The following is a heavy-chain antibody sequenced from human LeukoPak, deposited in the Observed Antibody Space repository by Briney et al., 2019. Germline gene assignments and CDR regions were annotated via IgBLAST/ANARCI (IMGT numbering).Heavy chain of an antibody. CDR1: GYSFTSYW. CDR3: ARLSDYYDSSGSAGGAFDI. D-gene: IGHD3-22*01. CDR2: IYPGDSDT. J-gene: IGHJ3*02. V-gene: IGHV5-51*01. Sequence: GESLKISCKGSGYSFTSYWIGWVRQMPGKGLEWMGIIYPGDSDTRYSSSFQGQVTISADKSISTAYLQWSSLKASDTAMYYCARLSDYYDSSGSAGGAFDIWGQGTMVTVSS.